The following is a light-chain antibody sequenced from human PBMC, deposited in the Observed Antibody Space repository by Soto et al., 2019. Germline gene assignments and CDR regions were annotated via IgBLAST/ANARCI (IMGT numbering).Light chain of an antibody. CDR2: DAS. CDR1: QDISNF. Sequence: DIHMTQSPSSLAASVGDRSTVTCQASQDISNFLNWYQYKPGEAPKLLIFDASYLATGVPSRFSGSGSGTEFTLTISSLQPDDFATYYCQQYNSYSITFGQGTRLEI. V-gene: IGKV1-33*01. J-gene: IGKJ5*01. CDR3: QQYNSYSIT.